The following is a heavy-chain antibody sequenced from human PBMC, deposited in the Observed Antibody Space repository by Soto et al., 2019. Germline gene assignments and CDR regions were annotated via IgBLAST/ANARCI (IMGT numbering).Heavy chain of an antibody. V-gene: IGHV4-34*01. Sequence: QVQLQQWGAGLWKPSETLSLTSPVYGKSLSGYYWCWIRQPPGKARGWIGEINHSGNTNYNPSLKSRVTISVDTSKNQLFLNLSSVTAADTAMYYCARHHVRGRTIAGAAEFWGQGTLVTVSS. CDR1: GKSLSGYY. CDR3: ARHHVRGRTIAGAAEF. D-gene: IGHD1-26*01. J-gene: IGHJ4*02. CDR2: INHSGNT.